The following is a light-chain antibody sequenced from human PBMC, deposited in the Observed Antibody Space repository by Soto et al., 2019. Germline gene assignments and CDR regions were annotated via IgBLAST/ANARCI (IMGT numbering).Light chain of an antibody. CDR3: QQSLDWPLT. V-gene: IGKV3-15*01. Sequence: EIVMTQSPVTLSVSPGERVTLSCRASQSLATNLAWYQQKPGQTPRLVIYGISARASGIPGRFSGSGFGTDFTLTISSLQPEDSAVYYCQQSLDWPLTFGGGTKVEI. CDR1: QSLATN. CDR2: GIS. J-gene: IGKJ4*01.